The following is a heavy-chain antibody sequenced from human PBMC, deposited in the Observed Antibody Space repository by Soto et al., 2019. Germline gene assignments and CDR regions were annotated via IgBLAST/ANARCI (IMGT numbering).Heavy chain of an antibody. CDR2: IWFDGSNK. CDR3: ATTGAY. J-gene: IGHJ4*02. Sequence: QVQLVESGGGVVQPGRSLRLSCAASGFTFSSYGMHWVRQAPGKGLEWVAVIWFDGSNKFYADSVKGRFTISRDNSKNTVSLQMSSLRDEASAAYYCATTGAYWGQGTLVTVSS. CDR1: GFTFSSYG. V-gene: IGHV3-33*01.